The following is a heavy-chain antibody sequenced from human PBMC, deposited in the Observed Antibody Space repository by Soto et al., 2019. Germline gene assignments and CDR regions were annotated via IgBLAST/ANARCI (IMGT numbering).Heavy chain of an antibody. D-gene: IGHD6-6*01. CDR2: IYYSGST. Sequence: SETLSLTCTVSGGSVSSGSYYWSWIRQPPGKGLEWIGYIYYSGSTNYNPSLKSRVTISVDTSENQFSLKLSSVTAADTAVYYCASWSSSFLPASYFDYWGQGTLVTVSS. CDR3: ASWSSSFLPASYFDY. CDR1: GGSVSSGSYY. V-gene: IGHV4-61*01. J-gene: IGHJ4*02.